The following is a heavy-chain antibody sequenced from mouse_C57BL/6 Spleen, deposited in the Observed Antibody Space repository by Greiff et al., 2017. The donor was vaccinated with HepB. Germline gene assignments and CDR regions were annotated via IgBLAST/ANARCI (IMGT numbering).Heavy chain of an antibody. Sequence: QVHVKQSGPELVKPGASVKISCKASGYAFSSSWMNWVKQRPGKGLEWIGRIYPGDGDTNYNGKFKGKATLTADKSSSTAYMQLSSLTSEDSAVYFCARSTVVAPYYYAMDYWGQGTSVTVSS. CDR2: IYPGDGDT. V-gene: IGHV1-82*01. J-gene: IGHJ4*01. CDR1: GYAFSSSW. CDR3: ARSTVVAPYYYAMDY. D-gene: IGHD1-1*01.